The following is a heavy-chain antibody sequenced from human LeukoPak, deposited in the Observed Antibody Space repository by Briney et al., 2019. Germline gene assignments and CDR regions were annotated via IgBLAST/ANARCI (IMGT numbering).Heavy chain of an antibody. V-gene: IGHV4-30-2*06. Sequence: SQTLSLTCSVSGGPISSGPYFWSWLRQSPGQGLGWIGYIWPSGSTNYNPSFSGRVAISLDKSRNHFTLMVTAVTAADTALYYCGSLHQVRGLTVFDHWGQGTLVTVSS. CDR2: IWPSGST. CDR3: GSLHQVRGLTVFDH. J-gene: IGHJ4*02. D-gene: IGHD3-10*01. CDR1: GGPISSGPYF.